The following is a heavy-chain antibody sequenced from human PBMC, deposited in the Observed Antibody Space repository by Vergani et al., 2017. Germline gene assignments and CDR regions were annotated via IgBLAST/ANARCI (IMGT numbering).Heavy chain of an antibody. J-gene: IGHJ5*01. CDR1: GFTFDDYA. Sequence: EVQLVESGGGLVQPGRSLRLSCAASGFTFDDYAMHWVRQAPGKGLEWVSGISWNSGSIGYADSVKGRFTISRDNAKNSLYLQMNSLRAEDTGVYYCARARCIETCYMSNWLDSWGQGTLVTVSS. D-gene: IGHD3-9*01. V-gene: IGHV3-9*01. CDR2: ISWNSGSI. CDR3: ARARCIETCYMSNWLDS.